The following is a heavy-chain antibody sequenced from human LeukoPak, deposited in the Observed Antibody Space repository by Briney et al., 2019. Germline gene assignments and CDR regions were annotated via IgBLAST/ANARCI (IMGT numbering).Heavy chain of an antibody. Sequence: ASAKVSCKASGYTFTSYAMHWVRQAPGQRLEWMGWINAGNGNTKYSQKFQGRVTITRDTSASTAYMELSSLRSEDTAVYYCARAFEGATLLLPADDWGQGTLVTVSS. CDR2: INAGNGNT. CDR1: GYTFTSYA. V-gene: IGHV1-3*01. D-gene: IGHD1-26*01. CDR3: ARAFEGATLLLPADD. J-gene: IGHJ4*02.